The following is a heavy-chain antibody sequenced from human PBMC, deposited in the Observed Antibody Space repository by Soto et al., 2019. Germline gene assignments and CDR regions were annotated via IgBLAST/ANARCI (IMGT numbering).Heavy chain of an antibody. CDR1: GGSISSGGYY. CDR3: SRGSSGYSSRCLDV. V-gene: IGHV4-31*03. Sequence: QVQLQESGPGLVKPSQTLSLTCSVSGGSISSGGYYWSWIRQHPGKGLEWIGYMYYSGSTYYNPSRKGRVTISRATSKTQFTLKLIAVTAADTAVYYWSRGSSGYSSRCLDVWGQGTTVTVSS. CDR2: MYYSGST. D-gene: IGHD3-22*01. J-gene: IGHJ6*02.